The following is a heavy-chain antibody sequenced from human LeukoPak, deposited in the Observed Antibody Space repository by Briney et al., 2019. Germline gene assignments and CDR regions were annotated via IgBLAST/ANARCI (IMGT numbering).Heavy chain of an antibody. Sequence: ASVKVSCEAFGYTFSSYGISWVRQAPGQGLEWMGWISAYSGNTNYAQKLQGRVTMTADTSTNTAYMELRSLRSDDTAVYYCARGHPGYYDNSGYLPLDYLGQGTLVTASS. J-gene: IGHJ4*02. CDR2: ISAYSGNT. CDR1: GYTFSSYG. CDR3: ARGHPGYYDNSGYLPLDY. V-gene: IGHV1-18*01. D-gene: IGHD3-22*01.